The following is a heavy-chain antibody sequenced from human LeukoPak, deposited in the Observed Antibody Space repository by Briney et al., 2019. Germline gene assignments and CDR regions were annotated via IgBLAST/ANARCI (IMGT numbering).Heavy chain of an antibody. V-gene: IGHV3-7*01. CDR3: ARVPTSSCLDY. CDR1: GYTFSMYW. J-gene: IGHJ4*02. CDR2: IKQDGSQK. Sequence: GGSLRLSCVASGYTFSMYWMTWFRQAPGKGLEWVANIKQDGSQKNYVDSVKGRFTISRDNAKNSLYLQMNGLRAEDTAVYYCARVPTSSCLDYWGQGTLVTVSS. D-gene: IGHD6-13*01.